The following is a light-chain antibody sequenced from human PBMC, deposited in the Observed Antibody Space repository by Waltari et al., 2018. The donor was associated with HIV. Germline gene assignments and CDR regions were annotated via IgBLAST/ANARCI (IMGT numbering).Light chain of an antibody. J-gene: IGKJ2*01. V-gene: IGKV1-9*01. Sequence: DIPLTQSPSFLSASIGDRVTITCRASEDIDKFLAWYQLKPGVAPKLLIYAASTLEDEVPSRFSGSGSGTDFTLTISSLQPEDFATYFCQQLNTYPPDTFGPGTKLEI. CDR3: QQLNTYPPDT. CDR2: AAS. CDR1: EDIDKF.